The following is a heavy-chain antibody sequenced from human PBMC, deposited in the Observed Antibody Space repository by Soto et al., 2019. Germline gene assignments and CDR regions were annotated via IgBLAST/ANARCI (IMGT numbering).Heavy chain of an antibody. CDR2: IDWDDDK. Sequence: SGPTLVNPTQTLTLTCTFSGFSLTTTGMVVSWVRQAPGKALEWLALIDWDDDKYYNTFLKTRLIISKDTSRNQVVLTMTNMDPEDTATYYCARMSTAGAHYLYGMDVWGQGTTVTVSS. V-gene: IGHV2-70*20. D-gene: IGHD1-1*01. J-gene: IGHJ6*02. CDR1: GFSLTTTGMV. CDR3: ARMSTAGAHYLYGMDV.